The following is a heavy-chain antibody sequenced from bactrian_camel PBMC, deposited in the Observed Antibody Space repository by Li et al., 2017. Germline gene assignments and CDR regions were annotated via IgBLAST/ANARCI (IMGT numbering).Heavy chain of an antibody. CDR2: IDQDYTK. Sequence: HVQLVESGGGSVKAGGSLRISCAYSEYSSSYCLAWFRQAEGKEREGVALIDQDYTKVYADFVKGRFTISKDSAKNILHLQMNSLKIEDTGVYTCGAVNSAAERGQCLGYWGQGTQVTVS. V-gene: IGHV3S55*01. D-gene: IGHD2*01. CDR1: EYSSSYC. J-gene: IGHJ6*01. CDR3: GAVNSAAERGQCLGY.